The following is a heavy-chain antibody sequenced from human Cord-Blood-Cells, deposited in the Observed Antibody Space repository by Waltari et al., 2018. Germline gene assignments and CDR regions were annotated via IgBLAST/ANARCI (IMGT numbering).Heavy chain of an antibody. J-gene: IGHJ4*02. CDR1: GFTFSSYS. Sequence: EVQLVESGGGLVKPGGSLRLSCAASGFTFSSYSMNWVRQAPGKGLEWVSSSSSSSSYIDYADSVKGRFTIARDNAKNSLYLQMNSLRAEDTAVYYCARVVDGSGSLDYWGQGTLVTVSS. V-gene: IGHV3-21*01. CDR2: SSSSSSYI. CDR3: ARVVDGSGSLDY. D-gene: IGHD3-10*01.